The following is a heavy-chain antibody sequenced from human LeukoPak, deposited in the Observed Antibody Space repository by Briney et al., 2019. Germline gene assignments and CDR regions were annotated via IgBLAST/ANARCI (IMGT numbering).Heavy chain of an antibody. Sequence: PSETLSLTCTVSGGSISGSSYYWGWIRQPPGKGLEWIGSIFYTGSTYYNPSLKSRVTISVDTSKNQFSLKLSSVTAADTAVYYCARSDTDSSGWFGYWGQGTLVTVSS. V-gene: IGHV4-39*07. D-gene: IGHD6-19*01. CDR3: ARSDTDSSGWFGY. CDR1: GGSISGSSYY. CDR2: IFYTGST. J-gene: IGHJ4*02.